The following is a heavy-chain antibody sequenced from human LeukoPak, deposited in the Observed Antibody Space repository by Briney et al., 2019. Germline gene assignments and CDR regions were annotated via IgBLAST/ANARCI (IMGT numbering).Heavy chain of an antibody. Sequence: SETLSLTCAVYGGSFSGYYWSWIRQPPGKGLEWIGEINHSGSTNYNPSLKSRVTISVDTSKNQFSLKLSSVTAADTAVYYCARVPITHSSSWFISPDFYGMDVWGQGTTVTVSS. V-gene: IGHV4-34*01. CDR3: ARVPITHSSSWFISPDFYGMDV. D-gene: IGHD6-13*01. J-gene: IGHJ6*02. CDR2: INHSGST. CDR1: GGSFSGYY.